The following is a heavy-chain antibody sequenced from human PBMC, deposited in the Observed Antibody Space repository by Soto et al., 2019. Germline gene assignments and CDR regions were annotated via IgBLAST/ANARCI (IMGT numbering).Heavy chain of an antibody. CDR1: GGSISSSNW. D-gene: IGHD5-18*01. Sequence: PSETLSLTCAVSGGSISSSNWWSWVRQPPGKELEWIGEIYHSGSTNYNPSLKSRVTISVDKSKNQFSLKLSSVTAADTAVYYCAREPTTIQLWTYYYYGMDVWGQGTTVTVSS. CDR2: IYHSGST. J-gene: IGHJ6*02. CDR3: AREPTTIQLWTYYYYGMDV. V-gene: IGHV4-4*02.